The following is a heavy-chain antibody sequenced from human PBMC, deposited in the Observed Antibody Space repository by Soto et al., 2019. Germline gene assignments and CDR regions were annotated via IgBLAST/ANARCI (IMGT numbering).Heavy chain of an antibody. D-gene: IGHD2-15*01. CDR1: GYTFTSYG. CDR3: AVAVAATGWFDP. J-gene: IGHJ5*02. V-gene: IGHV1-18*04. Sequence: GASVKVSCKASGYTFTSYGISWVRQAPGQGLEWMGWISAYNGNTNYAQKLQGRVTMTTDTPTSTAYMELRSLRSDDTAVYYCAVAVAATGWFDPWRQGTLVTVS. CDR2: ISAYNGNT.